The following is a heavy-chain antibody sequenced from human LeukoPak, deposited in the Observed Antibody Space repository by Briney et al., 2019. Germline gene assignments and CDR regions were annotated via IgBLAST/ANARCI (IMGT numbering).Heavy chain of an antibody. D-gene: IGHD6-19*01. Sequence: GASVKVSCKASGYTFTGYYLHWVRQAPGQGLQWMGWVNPNSGVTNHAQKFQGRVTMTRDTSISTGYMELRRLRYDDTAVYYCARDLAVAGTPLGYWGQGTLVTVSS. CDR3: ARDLAVAGTPLGY. CDR1: GYTFTGYY. CDR2: VNPNSGVT. J-gene: IGHJ4*02. V-gene: IGHV1-2*02.